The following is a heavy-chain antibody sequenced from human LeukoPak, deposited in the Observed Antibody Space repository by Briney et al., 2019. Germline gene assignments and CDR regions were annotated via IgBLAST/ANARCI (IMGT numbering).Heavy chain of an antibody. CDR1: GFTFNYAW. V-gene: IGHV3-15*01. J-gene: IGHJ4*02. CDR3: TTAPSGYAYMNGWHLDY. CDR2: IRSKTDGETT. Sequence: GGSLRLSCAASGFTFNYAWMSWVRQAPGKGLEWVGRIRSKTDGETTDYAAPVKGRFTISRDDSKNTLYLQMNSLKTEDTALYYCTTAPSGYAYMNGWHLDYWGQGALVTVSS. D-gene: IGHD5-18*01.